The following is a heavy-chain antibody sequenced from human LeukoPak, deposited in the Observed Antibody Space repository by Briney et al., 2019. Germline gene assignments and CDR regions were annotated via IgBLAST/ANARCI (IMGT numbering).Heavy chain of an antibody. CDR1: GFTVSSNY. V-gene: IGHV3-66*01. J-gene: IGHJ4*02. CDR2: IYSDRST. CDR3: ARALRGYSYVLDY. D-gene: IGHD5-18*01. Sequence: GGSLRLSCAVSGFTVSSNYMNWVRQAPGKGLEWVSVIYSDRSTYYADSVKGRFTISRDNSKNTLFLQMNSLRAEDTAVYYCARALRGYSYVLDYWGQGTLVTVSS.